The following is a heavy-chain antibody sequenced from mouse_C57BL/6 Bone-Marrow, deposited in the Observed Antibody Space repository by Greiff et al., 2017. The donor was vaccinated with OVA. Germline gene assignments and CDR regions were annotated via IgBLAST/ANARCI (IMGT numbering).Heavy chain of an antibody. D-gene: IGHD1-1*01. CDR1: GYTFTNYW. CDR2: IAPSDSYI. CDR3: ASYDSRLCLHY. V-gene: IGHV1-59*01. J-gene: IGHJ2*02. Sequence: QVQLQQPGAELVRPGTSVKLSCKASGYTFTNYWMHWVKQRPGQGLEWIGVIAPSDSYINYNQKFKGRATLTVDTSSSTAYMHLSSLASEDSAVYYCASYDSRLCLHYWGQGTSLTVSS.